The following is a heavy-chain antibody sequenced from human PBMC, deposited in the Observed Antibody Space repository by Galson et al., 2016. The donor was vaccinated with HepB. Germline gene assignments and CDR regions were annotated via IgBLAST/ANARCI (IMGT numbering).Heavy chain of an antibody. J-gene: IGHJ6*02. D-gene: IGHD2-2*01. Sequence: SVKVSCKASGSTFISSAVQWVRQARGQRLEWIGWIVVGSGYTNYAQKFQERVIITRDMSTSTAYMELSSLRSEDTAVYYCAASDFSDIVVVPAAIHYYGMDVWGQGTTVTVSS. CDR1: GSTFISSA. CDR2: IVVGSGYT. CDR3: AASDFSDIVVVPAAIHYYGMDV. V-gene: IGHV1-58*01.